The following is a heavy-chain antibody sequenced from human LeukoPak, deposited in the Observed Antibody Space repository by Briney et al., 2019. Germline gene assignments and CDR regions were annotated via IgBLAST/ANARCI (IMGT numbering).Heavy chain of an antibody. CDR1: GGSISSYY. J-gene: IGHJ3*02. Sequence: SETLSLTCTISGGSISSYYWSWIRQPPGKGLEWIGYIYYSGSTNYNPSLKSRVTISVDTSKNQFSLELSSVTAADTAVYYCARDQGFAAFDIWGQGTMVTVSS. V-gene: IGHV4-59*01. CDR2: IYYSGST. CDR3: ARDQGFAAFDI.